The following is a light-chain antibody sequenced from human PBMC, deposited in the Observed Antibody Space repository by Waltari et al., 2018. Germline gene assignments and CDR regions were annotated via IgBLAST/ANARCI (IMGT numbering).Light chain of an antibody. J-gene: IGKJ4*01. Sequence: EIVVTQSPATMSVSPGESATLSCRASHSISSNVAWYQQKPGQTPRLLIYGASTRATGIPARFSGSGSGTEFTLTISSLQSEDFAVYYCQQYNSWPLTFGGGTKVEIK. V-gene: IGKV3-15*01. CDR3: QQYNSWPLT. CDR1: HSISSN. CDR2: GAS.